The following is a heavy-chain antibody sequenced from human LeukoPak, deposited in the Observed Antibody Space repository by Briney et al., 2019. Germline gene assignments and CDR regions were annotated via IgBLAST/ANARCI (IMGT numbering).Heavy chain of an antibody. CDR2: IYYSGST. CDR3: ARWKPPRHYRDSFNWFDP. J-gene: IGHJ5*02. D-gene: IGHD4-17*01. Sequence: SEPLSLTCTVSGGSISSSSYYWGWIRQPPGKGLEWIGSIYYSGSTYYNPSLKSRVTISVDTSKNQFSLKLSSVTAADTAVYYCARWKPPRHYRDSFNWFDPWGQGTLVTVSS. V-gene: IGHV4-39*07. CDR1: GGSISSSSYY.